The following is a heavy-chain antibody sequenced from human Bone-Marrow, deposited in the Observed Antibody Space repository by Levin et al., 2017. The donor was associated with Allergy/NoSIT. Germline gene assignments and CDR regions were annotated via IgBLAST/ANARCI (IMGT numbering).Heavy chain of an antibody. CDR2: IANKGGNYNT. V-gene: IGHV3-72*01. CDR3: ADVGHSYGLDV. CDR1: GFTFTDHY. D-gene: IGHD5-12*01. Sequence: QTGGSLRLSCAGSGFTFTDHYIDWVRQAPGMGLEWVGRIANKGGNYNTQYAASVKGRFTISRDDSKNSVYLQMSSLKTEDTAVYYCADVGHSYGLDVWGEGTAVTVSS. J-gene: IGHJ6*04.